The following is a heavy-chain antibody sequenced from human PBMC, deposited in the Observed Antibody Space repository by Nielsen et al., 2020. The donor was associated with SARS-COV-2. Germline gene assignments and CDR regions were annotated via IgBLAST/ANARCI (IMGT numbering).Heavy chain of an antibody. D-gene: IGHD5-12*01. Sequence: GESLKISCAASGLTFSSYAMSWVRQVPGKGLEWVSAISGSGGTTSYADSVKGRFTISRDNSKNTLYLQMNSLRAEDTAVYYCARVGSRLRVGMDVWGQGATVTVSS. CDR2: ISGSGGTT. J-gene: IGHJ6*02. CDR1: GLTFSSYA. V-gene: IGHV3-23*01. CDR3: ARVGSRLRVGMDV.